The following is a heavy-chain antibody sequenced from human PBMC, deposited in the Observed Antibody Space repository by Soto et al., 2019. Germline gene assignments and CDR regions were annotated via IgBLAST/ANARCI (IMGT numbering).Heavy chain of an antibody. Sequence: SETLSLTCSVSVASISSYYWSWFRQAPGKGLEYIGYIHNGERTNYNPSLESRVTISADTSKNQFSLRLSSVTAADTAMYYCSYGDSPGPIDHWGQGTLVTVSS. CDR1: VASISSYY. CDR2: IHNGERT. D-gene: IGHD4-17*01. CDR3: SYGDSPGPIDH. V-gene: IGHV4-59*01. J-gene: IGHJ4*02.